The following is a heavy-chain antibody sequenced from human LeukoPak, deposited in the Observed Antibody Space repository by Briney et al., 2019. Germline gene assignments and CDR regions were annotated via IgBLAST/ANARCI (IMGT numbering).Heavy chain of an antibody. Sequence: PGGSLRLSCAASGFTFSSYAMSWVRQAPGKGLEWVSAISGSGGSTYYADSMKGRFTISRDNSKNTLYLQMNSLRAEDTAVYYCAKELPLEWLLARNGYDYWGQGTLVTVSS. CDR2: ISGSGGST. J-gene: IGHJ4*02. D-gene: IGHD3-3*01. V-gene: IGHV3-23*01. CDR1: GFTFSSYA. CDR3: AKELPLEWLLARNGYDY.